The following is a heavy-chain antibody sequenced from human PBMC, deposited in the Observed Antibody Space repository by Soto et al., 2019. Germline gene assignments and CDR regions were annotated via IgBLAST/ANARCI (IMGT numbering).Heavy chain of an antibody. J-gene: IGHJ4*02. D-gene: IGHD2-15*01. V-gene: IGHV3-23*01. CDR2: ISGRVNST. Sequence: EVQPLESGGGLVQPGGSLRLSCEASGFAFGTYVMSWVRQAPGKGLEWVSAISGRVNSTYYADSVKGRFTISRDNAKNTLYLQMTSLRAEDTAVYYCATDIRSSGGRSPFDLWGQGTLVTVSS. CDR1: GFAFGTYV. CDR3: ATDIRSSGGRSPFDL.